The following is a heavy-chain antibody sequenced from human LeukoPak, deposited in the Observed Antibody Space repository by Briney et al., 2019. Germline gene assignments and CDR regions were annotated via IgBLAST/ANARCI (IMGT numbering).Heavy chain of an antibody. CDR1: GFTFSSYA. V-gene: IGHV3-30*01. J-gene: IGHJ4*02. CDR2: ISYDGSNK. D-gene: IGHD3-22*01. CDR3: ARDPSRYDSSGYYFY. Sequence: GGSLRLSCAASGFTFSSYASHWVRQAPGKGLEWVAVISYDGSNKYYADSVKGRFTISRDNSKNTEYLQMNSLRAEDTAVYYCARDPSRYDSSGYYFYWGQGTLVTVSS.